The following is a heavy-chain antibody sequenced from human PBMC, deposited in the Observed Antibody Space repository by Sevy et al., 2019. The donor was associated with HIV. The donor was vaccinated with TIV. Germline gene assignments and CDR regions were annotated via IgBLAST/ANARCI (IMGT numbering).Heavy chain of an antibody. CDR2: FDPEDGET. Sequence: ASVKVSCKVSGYTLTKLSMHWVRQAPGKGPEWMGSFDPEDGETIYAQKLQGRVTMTEDTSTHTAYMELSSLRSEDTAVYYCATTKDYYDSSGCPFDDWGQGTLVTVSS. D-gene: IGHD3-22*01. J-gene: IGHJ4*02. CDR3: ATTKDYYDSSGCPFDD. CDR1: GYTLTKLS. V-gene: IGHV1-24*01.